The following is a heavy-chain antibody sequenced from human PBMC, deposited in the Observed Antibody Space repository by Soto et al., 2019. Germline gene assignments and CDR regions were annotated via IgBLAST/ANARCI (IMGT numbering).Heavy chain of an antibody. CDR1: GGSISSGDYY. CDR2: IYYSGST. CDR3: AREDGSGSYVGWFDP. D-gene: IGHD3-10*01. Sequence: QVQLQESGPGLVKPSQTLSLTCTVSGGSISSGDYYWSWIRQPPGKVLEWIGYIYYSGSTYYNPSLKRRVTIPVDTSKNQCSLKLSSVTAADTAVYYCAREDGSGSYVGWFDPWGQGTLVTVSS. V-gene: IGHV4-30-4*01. J-gene: IGHJ5*02.